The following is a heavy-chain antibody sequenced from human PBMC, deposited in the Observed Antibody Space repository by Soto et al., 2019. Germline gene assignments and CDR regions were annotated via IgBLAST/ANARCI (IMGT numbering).Heavy chain of an antibody. V-gene: IGHV4-4*07. CDR3: ARSAIMGIEVAGHFDS. Sequence: QVQLQESGPGLVKSSETLSLTCSVSGGPITGSYLSWIRQPVGKGLEWIGRMYVRGRGDYNPSLKSRVTMSIDTSKDQFSLKVKSVTAADTAVYYCARSAIMGIEVAGHFDSWGQGTLVSVSS. J-gene: IGHJ4*02. CDR2: MYVRGRG. D-gene: IGHD6-19*01. CDR1: GGPITGSY.